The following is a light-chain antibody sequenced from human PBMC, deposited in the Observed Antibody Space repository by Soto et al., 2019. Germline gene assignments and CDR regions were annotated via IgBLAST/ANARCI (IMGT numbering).Light chain of an antibody. CDR2: GAS. CDR3: QQYSNWPPAIT. Sequence: EIVMTQSPATLSVSPGERATLSCRASQNVGNNLVWYQQKPGQAPRLLIYGASTRATGIPARFSGSGSGTEFTLTISSLQSEDVALYYCQQYSNWPPAITFGQGTRLEIK. CDR1: QNVGNN. J-gene: IGKJ5*01. V-gene: IGKV3D-15*01.